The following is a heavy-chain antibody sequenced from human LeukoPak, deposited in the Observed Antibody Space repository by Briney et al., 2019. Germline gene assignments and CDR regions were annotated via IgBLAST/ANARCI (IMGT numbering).Heavy chain of an antibody. CDR3: ARGYCSSTSCAFDI. D-gene: IGHD2-2*01. Sequence: GGSLRLSCAASGFTFSSYWMSWVRQAPGKGLEWVSYISSRSTTKYYADSVKGRFTISRDNAKNSLYLQMNSLRAEDTAVYYCARGYCSSTSCAFDIWGQGTMVTVSS. V-gene: IGHV3-48*01. CDR1: GFTFSSYW. J-gene: IGHJ3*02. CDR2: ISSRSTTK.